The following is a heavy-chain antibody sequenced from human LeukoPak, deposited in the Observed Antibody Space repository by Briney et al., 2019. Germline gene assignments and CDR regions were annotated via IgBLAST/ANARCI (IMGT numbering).Heavy chain of an antibody. Sequence: PSQTLSLTCTVSGGSISSGDYYWSWIRQPPGKGLEWIGYIYYSGSTYYNPSLKSRVTISVDTSKNQFSLKLSSVTAADTAVYYCARYCGGDCPDYYYSGMDVWGQGTTVTVSS. CDR2: IYYSGST. CDR1: GGSISSGDYY. J-gene: IGHJ6*02. V-gene: IGHV4-30-4*01. CDR3: ARYCGGDCPDYYYSGMDV. D-gene: IGHD2-21*02.